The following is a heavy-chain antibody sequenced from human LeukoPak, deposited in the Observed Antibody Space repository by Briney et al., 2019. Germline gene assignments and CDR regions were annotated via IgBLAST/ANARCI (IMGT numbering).Heavy chain of an antibody. D-gene: IGHD2-2*01. CDR2: IIPIFGTA. J-gene: IGHJ4*02. V-gene: IGHV1-69*05. CDR3: ARDDYPYCSSTSCTAIGY. Sequence: VASVKVSFKASGGTFISYAISWVRQAPGQGGEWMGGIIPIFGTANYAQKFQGRVTITTDESTSTAYMELRSLRSDDTAVYYCARDDYPYCSSTSCTAIGYWGQGTLVTVSS. CDR1: GGTFISYA.